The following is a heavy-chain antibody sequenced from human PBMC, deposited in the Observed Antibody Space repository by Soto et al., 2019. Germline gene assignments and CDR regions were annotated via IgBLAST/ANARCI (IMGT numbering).Heavy chain of an antibody. CDR2: ISPYKGRK. J-gene: IGHJ6*02. CDR1: GDRFLIYG. CDR3: GRCRSESYAMDV. Sequence: GGSVKVACKASGDRFLIYGIAWVRQVPGQGPEWMGWISPYKGRKDYAQNGQGRVVMTTDISTNIVYLELRSRRSDDAAMHYCGRCRSESYAMDVWGQGTRVTVS. V-gene: IGHV1-18*01.